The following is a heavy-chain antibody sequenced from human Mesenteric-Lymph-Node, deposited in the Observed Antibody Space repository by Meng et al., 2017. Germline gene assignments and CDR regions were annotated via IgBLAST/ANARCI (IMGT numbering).Heavy chain of an antibody. V-gene: IGHV3-23*01. CDR2: ITSSGGNT. D-gene: IGHD4-11*01. CDR1: GFTFSSYA. J-gene: IGHJ4*02. CDR3: AKESVGTYSLYSFDS. Sequence: GGSLRLSCAASGFTFSSYAMSWVRQAPGKGLECVSAITSSGGNTYYADSVKGRFTISRDNSKNTLYLQMNSLRAEDTAVYYCAKESVGTYSLYSFDSWGQGTLVTVSS.